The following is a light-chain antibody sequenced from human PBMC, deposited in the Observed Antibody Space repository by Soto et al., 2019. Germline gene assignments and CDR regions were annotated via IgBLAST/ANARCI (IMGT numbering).Light chain of an antibody. V-gene: IGKV3-20*01. J-gene: IGKJ3*01. CDR2: AAS. CDR1: QSINNRY. Sequence: EIVLTQSPGTLSLSPGERATLSCRASQSINNRYLAWYQKKPGQAPRLLIYAASIKATGIPDRFSGSGSGINFSLTISRLEPEDFAVYYYQQFGSSPGFTFGPGTKVDIK. CDR3: QQFGSSPGFT.